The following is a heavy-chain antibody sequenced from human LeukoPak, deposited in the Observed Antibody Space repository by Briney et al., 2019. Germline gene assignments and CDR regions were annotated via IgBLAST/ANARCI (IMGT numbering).Heavy chain of an antibody. CDR1: GFTFSNYA. CDR3: AREAGYDTGGYPRDY. J-gene: IGHJ4*02. D-gene: IGHD2-8*02. Sequence: GGSVRLSCAASGFTFSNYAMHRARQAPGKGLECVALIWYDGSNEFYADSVKGRFTISRDNSKNTLYLQMNSLRAEDTAIYYCAREAGYDTGGYPRDYWGQGTLVTVSS. CDR2: IWYDGSNE. V-gene: IGHV3-33*01.